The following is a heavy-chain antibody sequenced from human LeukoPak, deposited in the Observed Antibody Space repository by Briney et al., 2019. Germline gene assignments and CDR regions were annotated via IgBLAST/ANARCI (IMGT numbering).Heavy chain of an antibody. CDR3: AKDDRIQTRRYSYNY. CDR2: VGPSGART. Sequence: GGSLRLSCAASGFTFSHHGMNWVRQAPGKGLEWVSGVGPSGARTYYADSVKGRFTISRDNSMNTLYLQMNSLRAEDTAVYYCAKDDRIQTRRYSYNYWGQGTLVTVSS. J-gene: IGHJ4*02. CDR1: GFTFSHHG. D-gene: IGHD5-18*01. V-gene: IGHV3-23*01.